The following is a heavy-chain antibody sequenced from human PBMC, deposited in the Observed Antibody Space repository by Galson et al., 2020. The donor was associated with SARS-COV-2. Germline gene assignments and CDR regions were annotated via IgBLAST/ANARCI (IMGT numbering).Heavy chain of an antibody. CDR3: ARADTALADFDS. D-gene: IGHD2-21*01. CDR1: NGSISSYY. Sequence: SQTLSLTCIVSNGSISSYYWNWIRQPAGKGLEWIGHIYTSGYTNYNPSLKSRLTMSIDTSRNQFSLKLGSVTAADTAVYYCARADTALADFDSWGQGTLVTVSS. CDR2: IYTSGYT. V-gene: IGHV4-4*07. J-gene: IGHJ4*02.